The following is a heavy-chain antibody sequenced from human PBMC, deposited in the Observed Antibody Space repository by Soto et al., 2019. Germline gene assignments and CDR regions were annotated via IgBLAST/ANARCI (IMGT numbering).Heavy chain of an antibody. Sequence: GQSLKISCKGSGYSFTSYWIGWVRQMPGKGLEGMGIIYPGDSDTRYSPSFQGQVTISADKSISTAYLQWSSLKASDTAMYYCARHQRSVADYYYMDVWGKGTSVIVSS. CDR1: GYSFTSYW. J-gene: IGHJ6*03. CDR3: ARHQRSVADYYYMDV. CDR2: IYPGDSDT. V-gene: IGHV5-51*01.